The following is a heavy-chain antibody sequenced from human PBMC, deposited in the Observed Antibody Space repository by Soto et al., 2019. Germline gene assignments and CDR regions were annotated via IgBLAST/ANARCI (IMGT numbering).Heavy chain of an antibody. CDR3: AKKALDYGSGRSGNWFDP. D-gene: IGHD3-10*01. V-gene: IGHV3-23*01. Sequence: HPGGSLRLSCAASGFTFSSYAMSWVRQAPGKGLEWVSAISGTSGSTYYADSVKGRFTISRDNSKNTLYLQTNSLRAEDTAVYYCAKKALDYGSGRSGNWFDPWGQGTLVTVSS. CDR2: ISGTSGST. J-gene: IGHJ5*02. CDR1: GFTFSSYA.